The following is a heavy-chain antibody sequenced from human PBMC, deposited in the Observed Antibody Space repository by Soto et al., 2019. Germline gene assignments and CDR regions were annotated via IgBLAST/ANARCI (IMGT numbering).Heavy chain of an antibody. CDR2: ISWNSGSI. V-gene: IGHV3-9*01. D-gene: IGHD4-4*01. J-gene: IGHJ6*02. CDR1: GFTFDDYA. Sequence: QPGGSLRLSCAASGFTFDDYAMHWVRQAPGKGLEWVSGISWNSGSIGYADSVKGRFTISRDNAKNSLYLQMNSLRAEDTALYYCAKDMTPTTVTSYYGMDVWGQGTTVTVSS. CDR3: AKDMTPTTVTSYYGMDV.